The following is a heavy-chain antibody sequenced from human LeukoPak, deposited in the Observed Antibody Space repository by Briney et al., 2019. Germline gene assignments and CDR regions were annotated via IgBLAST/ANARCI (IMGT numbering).Heavy chain of an antibody. Sequence: PSGTLSLTCTVSGDSITMYYWTWIRQPPGKGLEWIGYVNHTGSTKFNPSLNGRVSISRDTSNNFFSLRLRSVTAADTAVYFCARGRVSSSTWYSTYYYFFYMDFWGKGTTVTVSS. J-gene: IGHJ6*03. D-gene: IGHD4-11*01. CDR2: VNHTGST. V-gene: IGHV4-59*01. CDR3: ARGRVSSSTWYSTYYYFFYMDF. CDR1: GDSITMYY.